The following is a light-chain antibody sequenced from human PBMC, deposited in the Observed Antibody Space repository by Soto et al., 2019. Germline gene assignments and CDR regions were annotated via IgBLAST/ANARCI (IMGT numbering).Light chain of an antibody. CDR1: QSLNNN. V-gene: IGKV3-15*01. CDR3: QQYSAWPLT. Sequence: EIVMTQSPATLSVSPGEKATLSCRASQSLNNNLAWYQQKPGQGPRLLIYFASTTATGIPARFSGSGSVTEFSLTISSLQSEDFAIYYCQQYSAWPLTFGGGTKVETK. J-gene: IGKJ4*01. CDR2: FAS.